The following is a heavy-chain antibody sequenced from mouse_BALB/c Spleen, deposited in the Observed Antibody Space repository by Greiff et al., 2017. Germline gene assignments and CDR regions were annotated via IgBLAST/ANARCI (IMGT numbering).Heavy chain of an antibody. J-gene: IGHJ1*01. CDR1: GFTINDTY. CDR2: IDPANGNT. CDR3: ARRGAFEV. Sequence: DVKLVESGAELVKPGASVKLSCTASGFTINDTYMHWVKQRPAQGLEWIGRIDPANGNTKYDPKFQGKATITADTSSNTAYLQLSSLTSEDTAVYYCARRGAFEVWGAGTTVTVSS. V-gene: IGHV14-3*02.